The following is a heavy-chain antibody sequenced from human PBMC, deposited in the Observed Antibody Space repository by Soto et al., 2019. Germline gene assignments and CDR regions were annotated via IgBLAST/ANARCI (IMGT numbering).Heavy chain of an antibody. CDR1: GFPSSTYA. CDR3: TKSDGCGGGACYTGTYYYFDV. CDR2: ISESGHHT. J-gene: IGHJ2*01. V-gene: IGHV3-23*01. D-gene: IGHD3-16*02. Sequence: QAGGSLRLSCAASGFPSSTYALNWVRQAPGKGPEWVSTISESGHHTHYADSVKGRFTISRDKPKNTLSLQMNSLRVDDTAIYYCTKSDGCGGGACYTGTYYYFDVWGRGTLVTVS.